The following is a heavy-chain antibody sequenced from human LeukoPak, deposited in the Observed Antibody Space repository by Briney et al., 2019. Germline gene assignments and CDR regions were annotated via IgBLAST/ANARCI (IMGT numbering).Heavy chain of an antibody. CDR1: GFTVSTNS. CDR3: ARRAGAYSQPYDY. V-gene: IGHV3-53*01. J-gene: IGHJ4*02. D-gene: IGHD4/OR15-4a*01. Sequence: GGSLRLSCTVSGFTVSTNSMSWVRQAPGKGLEWVSFIYSDNAHYSDSVKGRFTISRDNSKNTLYLQMNSLRAEDTAVYYCARRAGAYSQPYDYWGQGTLVTVSS. CDR2: IYSDNA.